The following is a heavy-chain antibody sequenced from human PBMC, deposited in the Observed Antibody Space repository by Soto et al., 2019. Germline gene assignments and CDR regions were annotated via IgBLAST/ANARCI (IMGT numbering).Heavy chain of an antibody. Sequence: GGSLRLSCAASGFTFSSYSMNWVRQAPGKGLEWISYISSHSSTLYYADSVKGRFTISRDNAENSLYLQMNSLRDEDTAVYYCVRDGSGNLYLNWFDPWGQGTLVTVSS. J-gene: IGHJ5*02. CDR2: ISSHSSTL. D-gene: IGHD6-19*01. V-gene: IGHV3-48*02. CDR1: GFTFSSYS. CDR3: VRDGSGNLYLNWFDP.